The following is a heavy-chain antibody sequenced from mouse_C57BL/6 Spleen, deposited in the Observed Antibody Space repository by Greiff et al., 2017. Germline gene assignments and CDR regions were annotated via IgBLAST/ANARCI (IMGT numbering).Heavy chain of an antibody. J-gene: IGHJ2*01. CDR3: ARDGLRQDYFDY. D-gene: IGHD2-3*01. V-gene: IGHV1-69*01. CDR1: GYTFTSYW. CDR2: IDPSDSYT. Sequence: QVQLQQPGAELVMPGASVKLSCKASGYTFTSYWMHWVKQRPGQGLEWIGEIDPSDSYTNYNQKFKGKSTLTVDKSSSTAYMQLSSLTSEDSAVYYCARDGLRQDYFDYWGQGTTLTVSS.